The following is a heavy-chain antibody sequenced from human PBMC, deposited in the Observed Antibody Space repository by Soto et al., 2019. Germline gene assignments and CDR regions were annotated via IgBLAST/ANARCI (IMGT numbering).Heavy chain of an antibody. CDR2: ISSNSAYI. J-gene: IGHJ4*02. Sequence: TGGSLRLSCAASGFTFSSSTMNWVRQAPGKGLEWVSSISSNSAYIYYAGSVTGRFTISRDNAKNSLFLQMKSLRAEDTAIYYCTRGTYGDYSDWGQGTLVTVSS. D-gene: IGHD4-17*01. CDR1: GFTFSSST. CDR3: TRGTYGDYSD. V-gene: IGHV3-21*01.